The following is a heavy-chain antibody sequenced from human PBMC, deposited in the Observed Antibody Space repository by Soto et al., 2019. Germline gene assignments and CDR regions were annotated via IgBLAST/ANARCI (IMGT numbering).Heavy chain of an antibody. CDR2: IKQGGSEK. CDR3: AREALPFGAGDY. CDR1: GFTFSSYW. D-gene: IGHD3-10*01. Sequence: PGWSLRLSCAASGFTFSSYWMSLVRQAPGKGLEWVANIKQGGSEKYYVDSVKGRFTISRDNAKNSLYLQMNSLRAEDTAVYYCAREALPFGAGDYWGKGTLVTVSS. J-gene: IGHJ4*02. V-gene: IGHV3-7*03.